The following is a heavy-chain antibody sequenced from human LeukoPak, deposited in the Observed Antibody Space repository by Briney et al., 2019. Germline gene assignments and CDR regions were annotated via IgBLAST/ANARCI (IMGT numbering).Heavy chain of an antibody. CDR3: ARDHHRHQDETSFDP. CDR1: GYTFKGFH. J-gene: IGHJ5*02. D-gene: IGHD2-15*01. CDR2: IDPNTGGT. V-gene: IGHV1-2*02. Sequence: ASVKVSCKAPGYTFKGFHIHWVRQAPGQGLEWMGWIDPNTGGTNYPQNFQGRVTMTRDTSISTVFVELSGLTFDDTAVYYCARDHHRHQDETSFDPWGQGTLVTVSS.